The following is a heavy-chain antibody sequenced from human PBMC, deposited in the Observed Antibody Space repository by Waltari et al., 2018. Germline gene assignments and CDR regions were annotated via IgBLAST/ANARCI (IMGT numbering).Heavy chain of an antibody. V-gene: IGHV4-34*01. CDR1: GGSFSGYY. J-gene: IGHJ4*02. CDR2: INQSGTT. CDR3: ARGDGPSDGSSWPYFDY. Sequence: QVQLQQWGAGLLKPSETLSLTCAVYGGSFSGYYWSWIRQPPGKGLEWIWEINQSGTTNYNPSLKSRVTISVDTSKNQFSLKLSSVTAADTAVYYCARGDGPSDGSSWPYFDYWGQGTLVTVSS. D-gene: IGHD6-13*01.